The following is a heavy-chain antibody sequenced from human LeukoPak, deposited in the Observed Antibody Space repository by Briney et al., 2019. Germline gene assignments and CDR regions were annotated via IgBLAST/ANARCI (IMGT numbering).Heavy chain of an antibody. CDR3: ARRKLLSPFDP. CDR1: GGSFSGYY. CDR2: INHSGST. J-gene: IGHJ5*02. Sequence: SETLSLTCAVYGGSFSGYYWSWIRQPPGKGLEWIGEINHSGSTNYNPSLKSRVTISVDTSKNQFSLKLSSVTAADTAVYYCARRKLLSPFDPWGQGTLVTVSS. D-gene: IGHD3-22*01. V-gene: IGHV4-34*01.